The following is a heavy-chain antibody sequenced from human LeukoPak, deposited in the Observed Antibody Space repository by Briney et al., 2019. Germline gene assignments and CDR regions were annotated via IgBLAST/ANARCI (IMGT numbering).Heavy chain of an antibody. D-gene: IGHD3-9*01. CDR3: ARSSAYYNEADI. V-gene: IGHV1-46*02. Sequence: GASVNVSFKASGYTFNYYYMHWVRQAPGQGLEWMGIINPSGGSTTYPQKFQGRLTMTSDTSTSTVYMELSSLRSEDTAVYYCARSSAYYNEADIWGQGTMVTVSS. CDR2: INPSGGST. J-gene: IGHJ3*02. CDR1: GYTFNYYY.